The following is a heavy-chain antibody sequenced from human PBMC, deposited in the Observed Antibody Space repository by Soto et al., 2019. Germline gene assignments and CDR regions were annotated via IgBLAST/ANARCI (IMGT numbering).Heavy chain of an antibody. CDR2: ISGSGGSK. Sequence: PGGSLRLSCAASGFTFTTYAMSWVRQAPGKGLEWVSTISGSGGSKYYLDSVKGRFTISRDNSKNTLYLQMIILRAGDTAVYYCAKDADGDCTHGVCPEFDYWGQGTLVTVSS. V-gene: IGHV3-23*01. CDR3: AKDADGDCTHGVCPEFDY. D-gene: IGHD2-8*01. CDR1: GFTFTTYA. J-gene: IGHJ4*02.